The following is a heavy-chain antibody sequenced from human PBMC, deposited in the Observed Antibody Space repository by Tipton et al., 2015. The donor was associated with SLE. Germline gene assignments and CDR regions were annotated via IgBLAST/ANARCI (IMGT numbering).Heavy chain of an antibody. J-gene: IGHJ4*02. Sequence: TLSLTCTVSGGSISSYYWSWIRQPPGKGLEWIGYIYYSGSANYNPSLKSRVTISVDTSKNQFSLKLSSVTAADTAVYYCARGIVAAFYYWGQGTLVTVSS. CDR2: IYYSGSA. CDR1: GGSISSYY. CDR3: ARGIVAAFYY. D-gene: IGHD6-6*01. V-gene: IGHV4-59*12.